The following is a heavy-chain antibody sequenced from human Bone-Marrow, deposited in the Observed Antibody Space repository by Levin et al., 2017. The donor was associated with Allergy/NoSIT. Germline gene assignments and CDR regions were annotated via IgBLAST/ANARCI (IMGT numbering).Heavy chain of an antibody. CDR3: ARGIAAAVSLAY. CDR2: ISSSSSYI. CDR1: GFTFSSYS. J-gene: IGHJ4*02. D-gene: IGHD6-13*01. Sequence: LSLTCAASGFTFSSYSMNWVRQAPGKGLEWVSSISSSSSYIYYADSVKGRFTISRDNAKNSLYLQMNSLRAEDTAVYYCARGIAAAVSLAYWGQGTLVTVSS. V-gene: IGHV3-21*01.